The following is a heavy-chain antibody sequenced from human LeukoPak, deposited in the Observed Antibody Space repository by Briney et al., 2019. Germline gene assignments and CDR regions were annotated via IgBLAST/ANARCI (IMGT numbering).Heavy chain of an antibody. J-gene: IGHJ3*02. V-gene: IGHV1-18*01. D-gene: IGHD3-3*01. CDR1: GGTFSSYA. CDR2: ISAYNGNT. Sequence: EASVKVSCKASGGTFSSYAISWVRQAPGQGLEWMGWISAYNGNTNYAQKLQGRVTMTTDTSTSTAYMELRSLRSDDTAVYYCARTTYDFWSGPDAFDIWGQGTMVTVSS. CDR3: ARTTYDFWSGPDAFDI.